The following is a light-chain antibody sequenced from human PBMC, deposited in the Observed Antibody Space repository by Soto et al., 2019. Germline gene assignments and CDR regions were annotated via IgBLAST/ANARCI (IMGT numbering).Light chain of an antibody. J-gene: IGKJ4*01. CDR2: ATS. CDR1: QGVSSW. CDR3: QQANSFPLT. V-gene: IGKV1-12*01. Sequence: DIQMTQSPSSVSASVGDRVTITCRASQGVSSWLVWYQQKPGEAPKLLVYATSSWQSGVPSRFSGSGSGTYFTLTISSLQPEDFATYYCQQANSFPLTFGGGTKVDIK.